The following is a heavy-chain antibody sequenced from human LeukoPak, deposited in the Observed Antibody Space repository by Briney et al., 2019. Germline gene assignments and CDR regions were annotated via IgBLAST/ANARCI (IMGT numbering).Heavy chain of an antibody. CDR1: GGSISSRPYS. J-gene: IGHJ4*02. D-gene: IGHD3-22*01. Sequence: PSETLSLTCTISGGSISSRPYSWGWIRQPPGKGLEWLGSFYYSGSTYYKPSLKSRVTISVDTSKNQFSLKLSSVTAADTAVYYCARLAYYYDSSGYFDYWGQGTLVTVSS. V-gene: IGHV4-39*01. CDR2: FYYSGST. CDR3: ARLAYYYDSSGYFDY.